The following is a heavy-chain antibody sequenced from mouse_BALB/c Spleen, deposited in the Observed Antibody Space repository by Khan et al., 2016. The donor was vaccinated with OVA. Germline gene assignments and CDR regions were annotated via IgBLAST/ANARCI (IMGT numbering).Heavy chain of an antibody. CDR1: GYTFTSYW. J-gene: IGHJ2*01. CDR3: TRATQYGNVLFDY. D-gene: IGHD2-10*02. V-gene: IGHV1S127*01. Sequence: QVQLQQPGAELVKPGASVKVSCKASGYTFTSYWMHWVKQRPGQGLEWIGVIDPSDSYTSYNQKFKGKATLTVDTSSSTAYMQLSSLTSEDSAVYYCTRATQYGNVLFDYWGQGTTLTVSS. CDR2: IDPSDSYT.